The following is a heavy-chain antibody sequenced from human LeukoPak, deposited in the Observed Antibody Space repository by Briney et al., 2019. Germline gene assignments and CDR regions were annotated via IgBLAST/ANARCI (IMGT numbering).Heavy chain of an antibody. CDR1: GDTFSSYV. V-gene: IGHV1-69*13. J-gene: IGHJ6*02. Sequence: SVKVSCKASGDTFSSYVISWVRQAPGQGLEWMGGINPVFGTAHYAQKFQDGVTITADESTSTAYMEPSSLRSEDTAVYYCAKTFLTAYDTYFYYYGLDVWGQGTPVTVSS. CDR3: AKTFLTAYDTYFYYYGLDV. CDR2: INPVFGTA. D-gene: IGHD3-9*01.